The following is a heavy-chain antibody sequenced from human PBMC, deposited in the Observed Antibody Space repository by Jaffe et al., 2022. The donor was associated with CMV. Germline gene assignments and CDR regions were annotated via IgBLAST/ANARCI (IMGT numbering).Heavy chain of an antibody. J-gene: IGHJ6*03. D-gene: IGHD6-13*01. V-gene: IGHV3-13*05. Sequence: EVQLVESGGGLVQPGGSLRLSCAASGFTFSSYDMHWVRQATGKGLEWVSAIGTAGDPYYPGSVKGRFTISRENAKNSLYLQMNSLRAGDTAVYYCARAVRDIAAAGASAYYYYYMDVWGKGTTVTVSS. CDR2: IGTAGDP. CDR1: GFTFSSYD. CDR3: ARAVRDIAAAGASAYYYYYMDV.